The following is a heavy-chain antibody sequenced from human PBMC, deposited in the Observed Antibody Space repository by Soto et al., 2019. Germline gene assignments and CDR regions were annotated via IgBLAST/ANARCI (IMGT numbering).Heavy chain of an antibody. CDR1: GFTFSNYA. Sequence: PGGSLRLSCAASGFTFSNYAMTWVRQAPGKGLEWVSSISGSGGSTYYSDSVKGRFTISRDNSKNTLYLQMKSLRAEDTAVYYCAKGAYSGGWSYYFDYWGQGYLVSVSS. CDR3: AKGAYSGGWSYYFDY. J-gene: IGHJ4*02. CDR2: ISGSGGST. V-gene: IGHV3-23*01. D-gene: IGHD6-19*01.